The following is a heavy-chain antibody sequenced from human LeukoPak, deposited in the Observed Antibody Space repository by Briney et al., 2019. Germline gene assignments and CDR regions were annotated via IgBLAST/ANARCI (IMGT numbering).Heavy chain of an antibody. D-gene: IGHD3-3*01. Sequence: ASVKVSCMASVYTFTSYGISWVRQAPGQGLEWMGWISAYNGNTNYAQKLQGRVTMTTDTSTSTAYMELRSLRSDDTAVYYCARDYDFWSGYFNYYYYGMDVWGQGTTVTVSS. V-gene: IGHV1-18*01. CDR3: ARDYDFWSGYFNYYYYGMDV. J-gene: IGHJ6*02. CDR1: VYTFTSYG. CDR2: ISAYNGNT.